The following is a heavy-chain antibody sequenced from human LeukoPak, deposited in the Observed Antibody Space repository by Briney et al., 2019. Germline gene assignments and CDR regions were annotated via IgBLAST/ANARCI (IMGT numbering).Heavy chain of an antibody. V-gene: IGHV3-74*01. CDR3: VSGGSSWYGFDY. J-gene: IGHJ4*02. Sequence: GGSLRLSCAVSGFTFSSYWMYWVRQAPGKGLGWVSRISSDWSSTNYADSLKSRFTISRDNAKNTLYLHMNSLRAEDTAVYYCVSGGSSWYGFDYWGQGTLVTVSS. CDR1: GFTFSSYW. CDR2: ISSDWSST. D-gene: IGHD6-13*01.